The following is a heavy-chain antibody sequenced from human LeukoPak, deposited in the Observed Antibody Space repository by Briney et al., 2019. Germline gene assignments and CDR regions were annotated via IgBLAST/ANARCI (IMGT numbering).Heavy chain of an antibody. V-gene: IGHV3-21*01. CDR1: GFTFSTYD. CDR3: AREYSSSSAYYGMDV. J-gene: IGHJ6*02. Sequence: SGGSLRLSCAASGFTFSTYDMNWVRQAPGKGLEWVSSISSSSSYIYYADSVKGRFTISRDNAKNSLYLQMHSLRAEDTAVYYCAREYSSSSAYYGMDVWGQGTTVTVSS. CDR2: ISSSSSYI. D-gene: IGHD6-6*01.